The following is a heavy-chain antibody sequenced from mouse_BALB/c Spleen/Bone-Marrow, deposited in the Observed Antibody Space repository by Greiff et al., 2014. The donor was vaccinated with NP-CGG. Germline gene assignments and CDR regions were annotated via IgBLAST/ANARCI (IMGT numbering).Heavy chain of an antibody. J-gene: IGHJ4*01. CDR2: ISYSGST. D-gene: IGHD1-1*01. CDR1: GYSITSDYA. Sequence: EVQLVESGPGLVKPSQSLSLTCTVTGYSITSDYAWNWIRQFPGNKLEWMGYISYSGSTSYNPSLKSRISITRDTSKNQFFLQLNSVTTEDTATYYCARYNGSSYYAMDYWGQGTSVTVSS. V-gene: IGHV3-2*02. CDR3: ARYNGSSYYAMDY.